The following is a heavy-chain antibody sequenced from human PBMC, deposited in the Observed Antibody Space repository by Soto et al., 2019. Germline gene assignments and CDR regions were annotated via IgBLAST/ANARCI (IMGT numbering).Heavy chain of an antibody. CDR1: GGSISSYY. D-gene: IGHD6-19*01. CDR2: IYYSGST. Sequence: QVQLQESGPGLVKPSETLSLTCTVSGGSISSYYWSWIRQPPVKGLEWIGYIYYSGSTNYNPSLKRRVPISVDTSKNQFSLKLSSVTAADTAVYYCARVLKSAGYFDYWGQGTLVTVSS. CDR3: ARVLKSAGYFDY. J-gene: IGHJ4*02. V-gene: IGHV4-59*01.